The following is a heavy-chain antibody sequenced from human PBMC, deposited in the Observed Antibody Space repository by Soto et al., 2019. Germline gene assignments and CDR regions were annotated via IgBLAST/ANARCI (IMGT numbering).Heavy chain of an antibody. CDR2: ISGSGDST. CDR1: GFTFSSYA. V-gene: IGHV3-23*01. J-gene: IGHJ4*02. CDR3: ARRSSGWDFDY. Sequence: EVQLLESGGGLVQPGGSLRLSCAASGFTFSSYAMSWVRQAPGKGLEWVSAISGSGDSTYYADSVKGRFTISRDNSKNTLYLQMNSLRAEDAAVYYCARRSSGWDFDYWGQGTLVTVSS. D-gene: IGHD6-19*01.